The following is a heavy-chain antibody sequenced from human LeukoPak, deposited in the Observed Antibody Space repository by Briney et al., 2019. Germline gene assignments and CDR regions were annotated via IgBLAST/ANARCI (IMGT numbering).Heavy chain of an antibody. J-gene: IGHJ4*02. V-gene: IGHV4-59*01. CDR1: GGSISSYY. CDR2: IYYSGST. Sequence: SETLSLTCTVSGGSISSYYRSWIRQPPGKGLEWIGYIYYSGSTNYNPSLKSRVTISVDTSKNQFSLKLSSVTAADTAVYYCASYSSGWSGLYYFDYWGQGTLVTVSS. D-gene: IGHD6-19*01. CDR3: ASYSSGWSGLYYFDY.